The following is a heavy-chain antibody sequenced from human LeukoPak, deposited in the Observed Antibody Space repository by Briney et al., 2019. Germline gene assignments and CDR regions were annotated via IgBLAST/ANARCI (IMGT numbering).Heavy chain of an antibody. V-gene: IGHV3-30*02. CDR2: IRYDGSNK. Sequence: PGGSLRLSCAASGFTFSSYGMHWVRQAPGKGLEWVAFIRYDGSNKYYADSVKGRFTISRDNSKNTLYLQMNSLRTEDAAVYYCAKDRIVGELLPSYWGQGTLVTVSS. J-gene: IGHJ4*02. D-gene: IGHD3-10*01. CDR3: AKDRIVGELLPSY. CDR1: GFTFSSYG.